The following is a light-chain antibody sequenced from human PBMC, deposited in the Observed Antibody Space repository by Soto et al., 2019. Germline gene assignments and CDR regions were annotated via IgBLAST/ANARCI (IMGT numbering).Light chain of an antibody. Sequence: QSVLTQPASVSGSPGQSITISCTGTSSDVGGYNYVSWYQQYPGKAPKVVIYDVSTRPSGVSNRFSGSKSGNTASLTISGLQVEDEADYYCSSHTSSSLGVVFGGGTKLTVL. V-gene: IGLV2-14*01. CDR2: DVS. J-gene: IGLJ2*01. CDR3: SSHTSSSLGVV. CDR1: SSDVGGYNY.